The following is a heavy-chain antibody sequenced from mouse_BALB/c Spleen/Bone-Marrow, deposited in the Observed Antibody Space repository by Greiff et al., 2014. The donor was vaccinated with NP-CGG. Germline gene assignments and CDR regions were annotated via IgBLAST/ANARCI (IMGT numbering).Heavy chain of an antibody. V-gene: IGHV14-3*02. J-gene: IGHJ2*01. CDR3: ARYYYDGSYFDY. CDR1: GYYIKDTF. D-gene: IGHD1-1*02. CDR2: IDPANGNT. Sequence: EVQLQQSGAELVKPGASVKLSCTASGYYIKDTFMHWVKQRHEQGLEWIGRIDPANGNTYYNPKFKGKATMTVDTSSSTAYMELRSLTSEDSADYYGARYYYDGSYFDYWGQGTTLTVSS.